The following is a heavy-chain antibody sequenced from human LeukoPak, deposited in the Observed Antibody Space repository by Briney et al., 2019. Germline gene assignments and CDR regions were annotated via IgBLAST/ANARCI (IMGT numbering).Heavy chain of an antibody. CDR3: ARDCTNGVCYGTDFDY. V-gene: IGHV3-33*01. CDR2: IWYDGSNK. J-gene: IGHJ4*02. Sequence: GRALRLSCAASGFTFSSYGMHWVRQAPGKGLEWVAVIWYDGSNKYYADSVKGRFTISRDNSKNTLYLQMNSLRAEDTAVYYCARDCTNGVCYGTDFDYWGQGTLVTVSS. CDR1: GFTFSSYG. D-gene: IGHD2-8*01.